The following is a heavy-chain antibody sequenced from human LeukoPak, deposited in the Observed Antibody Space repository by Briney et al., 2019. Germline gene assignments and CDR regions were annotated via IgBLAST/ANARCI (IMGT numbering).Heavy chain of an antibody. CDR1: GDSVSSNSAA. D-gene: IGHD6-13*01. J-gene: IGHJ4*02. CDR3: ARGQLVQQQWLLRWEYYFDY. CDR2: TYYRSKWYN. Sequence: SQTLSLTCAISGDSVSSNSAAWTWIRQSPSRGLEWLGRTYYRSKWYNDYAVSVKSRITINPDTSKNQFSLQLNSVTPEDTAVYYCARGQLVQQQWLLRWEYYFDYWGQGTLVTVSS. V-gene: IGHV6-1*01.